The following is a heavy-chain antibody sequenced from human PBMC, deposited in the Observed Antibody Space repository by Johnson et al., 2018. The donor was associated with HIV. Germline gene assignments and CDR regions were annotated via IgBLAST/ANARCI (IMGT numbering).Heavy chain of an antibody. CDR1: GFTFSSYG. D-gene: IGHD3-22*01. CDR3: ARGAPDYYDIPKNAFDI. J-gene: IGHJ3*02. V-gene: IGHV3-30*02. CDR2: IRYDGTNK. Sequence: QVQLVESGGGVVQPGGSLRLSCAASGFTFSSYGMHWVRQAPGKGLEWVAFIRYDGTNKYYADSMKGRFTISRDNSKNTLYLQMSSLRPEDTAVYYCARGAPDYYDIPKNAFDIWGQGTMVTVSS.